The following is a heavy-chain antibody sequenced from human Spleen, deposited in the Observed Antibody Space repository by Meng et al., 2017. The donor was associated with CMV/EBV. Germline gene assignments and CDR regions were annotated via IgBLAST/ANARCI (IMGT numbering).Heavy chain of an antibody. CDR1: SGFTLSGYA. Sequence: GESLKISCVASSGFTLSGYAMHWVRQAPGKGLEWLALISYDGSTEYHADAVRGRFSISRDNSKNTLYVHMNSLRAEDTAVYYCARDKLTFGYEAVSASYFDYWGQGTLVTVSS. J-gene: IGHJ4*02. CDR2: ISYDGSTE. CDR3: ARDKLTFGYEAVSASYFDY. D-gene: IGHD6-19*01. V-gene: IGHV3-30*04.